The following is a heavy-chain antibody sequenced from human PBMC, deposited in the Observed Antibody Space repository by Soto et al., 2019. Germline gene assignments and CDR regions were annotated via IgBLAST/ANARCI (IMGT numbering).Heavy chain of an antibody. CDR1: GFTFSSFA. J-gene: IGHJ4*02. V-gene: IGHV3-23*01. Sequence: GGSLRLSCAASGFTFSSFAMGWVRQAPGKGLEWVSVITSNANSYYADSVKGRFTVSRDNSENTLNVQMNNLRAEDTAVYYCIKGSVGGARLLDFWGQGTLVTVSS. CDR2: ITSNANS. CDR3: IKGSVGGARLLDF. D-gene: IGHD2-21*01.